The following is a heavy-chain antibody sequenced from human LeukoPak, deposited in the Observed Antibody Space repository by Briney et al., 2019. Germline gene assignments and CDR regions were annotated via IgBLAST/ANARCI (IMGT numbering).Heavy chain of an antibody. Sequence: SETPSLTCAVYGGSFSGYYWSWIRQPPGKGLEWIGEINHSGSTNYNPSLKSRVTISVDTSKNQFSLKLSSVTAADTAVYYCARHATLRDPVLRYFDWLLTYDAFDIWGQGTMVTVSS. J-gene: IGHJ3*02. CDR3: ARHATLRDPVLRYFDWLLTYDAFDI. V-gene: IGHV4-34*01. CDR2: INHSGST. CDR1: GGSFSGYY. D-gene: IGHD3-9*01.